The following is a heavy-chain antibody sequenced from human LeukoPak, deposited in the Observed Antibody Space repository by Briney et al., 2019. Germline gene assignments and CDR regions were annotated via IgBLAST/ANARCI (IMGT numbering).Heavy chain of an antibody. V-gene: IGHV3-30*04. Sequence: GGSLRLSCAASGFTFSSYAMHWVRQAPGKGLEWVAVISYDESNKYYADSVKGRFTISRDNSKNTLYLQMNSLRAEDTAVYYCARRLRDYYDSSGFDYWGQGTLVTVSS. CDR2: ISYDESNK. J-gene: IGHJ4*02. D-gene: IGHD3-22*01. CDR1: GFTFSSYA. CDR3: ARRLRDYYDSSGFDY.